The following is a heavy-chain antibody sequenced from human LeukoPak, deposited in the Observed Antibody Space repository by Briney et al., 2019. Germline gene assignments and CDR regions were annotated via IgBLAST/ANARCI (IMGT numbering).Heavy chain of an antibody. Sequence: SETLSLTCTVSGGSISSYYWSWIRQPPGKGLEWIGYIYYSGSTNYNPSLKSWVTISVDRSKNQFSLQLSSVTAADTAVYYCARHLSFRGGRPVVAFDYWGQGTLVTVSS. V-gene: IGHV4-59*08. D-gene: IGHD3-10*01. CDR3: ARHLSFRGGRPVVAFDY. CDR2: IYYSGST. CDR1: GGSISSYY. J-gene: IGHJ4*02.